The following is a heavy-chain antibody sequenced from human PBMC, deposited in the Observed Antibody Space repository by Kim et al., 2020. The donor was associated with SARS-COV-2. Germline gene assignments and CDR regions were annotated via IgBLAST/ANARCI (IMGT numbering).Heavy chain of an antibody. Sequence: SETLSLTCAVSGGSISSSNWWSWVRQPPGKGLEWIGEIYHSGSTNYNPSLKSRVTISVDKSKNQFSLKLSSVTAADTAVYYCARVVDIVVVVAAPGHYGMDVWGQGTTVTVSS. CDR2: IYHSGST. CDR3: ARVVDIVVVVAAPGHYGMDV. D-gene: IGHD2-15*01. J-gene: IGHJ6*02. CDR1: GGSISSSNW. V-gene: IGHV4-4*02.